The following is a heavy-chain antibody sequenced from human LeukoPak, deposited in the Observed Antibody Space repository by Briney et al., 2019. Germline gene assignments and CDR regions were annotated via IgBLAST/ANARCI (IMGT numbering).Heavy chain of an antibody. V-gene: IGHV3-53*01. CDR1: GFTVSSNY. CDR2: IYNGDTT. CDR3: ALLDRSGWYCIDN. J-gene: IGHJ4*02. D-gene: IGHD6-19*01. Sequence: GGSLRLSCAASGFTVSSNYMSWDRQAPGKGLEWVSVIYNGDTTFYADSVKGRFTISRDNSKNTLYLQMNSLRAEDTAVYYCALLDRSGWYCIDNWGQGTLVTVSS.